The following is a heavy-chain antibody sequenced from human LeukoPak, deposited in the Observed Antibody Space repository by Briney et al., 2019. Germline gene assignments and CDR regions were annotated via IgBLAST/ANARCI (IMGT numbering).Heavy chain of an antibody. CDR1: GGTFSSYA. CDR2: IIPILGIA. D-gene: IGHD3-22*01. CDR3: APEAGYYDSSGYYY. Sequence: GASVKVSCKASGGTFSSYAISWVRQAPGQGLEWMGRIIPILGIANYAQKFQGRVTITADKSTSTAYMELSSLRSEDTAVYYCAPEAGYYDSSGYYYWGQGTLVTVSS. J-gene: IGHJ4*02. V-gene: IGHV1-69*04.